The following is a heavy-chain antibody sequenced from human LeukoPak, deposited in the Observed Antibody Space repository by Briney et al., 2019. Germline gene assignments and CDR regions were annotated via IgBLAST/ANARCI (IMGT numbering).Heavy chain of an antibody. V-gene: IGHV3-23*01. Sequence: PGGSLRLSCAASGFTFSSYAMSWVRQAPGKGLEWVSAISGSGGSTYYADSMKGRFTISRDNSKNTLYLQMNSLRAEDTAVYYCAKDLAVAGTILFDYWGQGTLVTVSS. CDR1: GFTFSSYA. CDR3: AKDLAVAGTILFDY. CDR2: ISGSGGST. J-gene: IGHJ4*02. D-gene: IGHD6-19*01.